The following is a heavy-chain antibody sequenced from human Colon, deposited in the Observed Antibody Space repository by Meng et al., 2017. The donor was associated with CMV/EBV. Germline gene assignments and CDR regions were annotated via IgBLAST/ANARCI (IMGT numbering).Heavy chain of an antibody. J-gene: IGHJ6*02. CDR2: ISNSGSMI. Sequence: EGSLRLSCAASGFTLRSYEMTWFRQAPGKGLEWVASISNSGSMIYYADSVKGRFTISIDNAKNSLYLQMNSLRAEDTALYYCARVTIFARGYYYGMDVWGQGTTVTVSS. CDR1: GFTLRSYE. D-gene: IGHD3-9*01. CDR3: ARVTIFARGYYYGMDV. V-gene: IGHV3-48*03.